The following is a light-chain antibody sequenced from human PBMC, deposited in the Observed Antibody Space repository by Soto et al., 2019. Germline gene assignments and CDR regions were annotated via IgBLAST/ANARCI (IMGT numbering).Light chain of an antibody. CDR3: AVWDDRLNGWV. CDR1: SSNIGSNT. J-gene: IGLJ3*02. Sequence: QSVLTQPPSASGTPGQRVTISCSGSSSNIGSNTVNWYQHLPGTAPKVLIYTNDQRPSGVPDRLSGSKSGTSASLAISGLQSEDEAEYFCAVWDDRLNGWVFGGGTKVTVL. V-gene: IGLV1-44*01. CDR2: TND.